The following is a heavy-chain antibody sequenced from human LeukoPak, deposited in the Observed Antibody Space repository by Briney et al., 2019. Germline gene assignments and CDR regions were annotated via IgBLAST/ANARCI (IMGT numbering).Heavy chain of an antibody. J-gene: IGHJ3*02. Sequence: PSETLSLTCTVSGVSISSYYWSWIRQPPGKGLEWIGYIYYSGSTNYNPSLKSRVTITVDTSKNQFSLKLSSVTAADTAVYYCARVRECYYGSGRAFDIWGQGTMVTVSS. V-gene: IGHV4-59*01. CDR2: IYYSGST. CDR3: ARVRECYYGSGRAFDI. D-gene: IGHD3-10*01. CDR1: GVSISSYY.